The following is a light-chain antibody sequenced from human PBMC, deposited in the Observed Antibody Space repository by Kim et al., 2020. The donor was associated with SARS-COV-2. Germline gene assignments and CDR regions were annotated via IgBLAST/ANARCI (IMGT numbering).Light chain of an antibody. CDR1: NIGSKS. J-gene: IGLJ3*02. Sequence: APRQTAGITCGGNNIGSKSVHWYQQKPGQATVMVIYYDSDRPSGIPGRFSGSNAGNTATLTIRGVEAGDEADYYCQVCDSSSDHRVFGGGTQLTVL. V-gene: IGLV3-21*04. CDR2: YDS. CDR3: QVCDSSSDHRV.